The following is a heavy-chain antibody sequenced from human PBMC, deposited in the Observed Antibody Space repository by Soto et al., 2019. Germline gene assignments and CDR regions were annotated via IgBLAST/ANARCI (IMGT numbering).Heavy chain of an antibody. V-gene: IGHV4-34*01. CDR3: ARLRSKLTYDFWSGSKGWFDP. Sequence: PSETLSLTCAVYGGSFSGYYWSWIRQPPGKGLEWIGEINHSGSTNYNPSLKSRVTISVDTSKNQFSLKLSSVTAADTAVYYCARLRSKLTYDFWSGSKGWFDPWGQGTLVTVSS. CDR1: GGSFSGYY. D-gene: IGHD3-3*01. J-gene: IGHJ5*02. CDR2: INHSGST.